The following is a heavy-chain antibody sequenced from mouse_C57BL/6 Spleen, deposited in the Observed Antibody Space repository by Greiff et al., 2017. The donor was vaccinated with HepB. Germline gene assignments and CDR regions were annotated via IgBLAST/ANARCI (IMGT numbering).Heavy chain of an antibody. J-gene: IGHJ2*01. CDR1: GFNIKDDY. CDR3: TTGGGNYGYCDY. CDR2: IDPENGDT. V-gene: IGHV14-4*01. Sequence: EVQLQQSGAELVRPGASVKLSCTASGFNIKDDYMHWVKQRPEQGLEWIGWIDPENGDTEYASKFQGKATITADKSSNTAYLQLSSLTSEDTAVYYCTTGGGNYGYCDYWGQGTTLTFSS. D-gene: IGHD2-1*01.